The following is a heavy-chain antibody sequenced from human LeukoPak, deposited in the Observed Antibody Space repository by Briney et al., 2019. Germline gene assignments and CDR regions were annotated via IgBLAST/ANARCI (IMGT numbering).Heavy chain of an antibody. CDR3: ARGVKAARYSSGWYSY. D-gene: IGHD6-19*01. V-gene: IGHV4-34*01. J-gene: IGHJ4*02. CDR1: GGSFSGYY. Sequence: PSETLSLTCAVYGGSFSGYYWSWIRQPPGEGLEWIGEINHSGSTNYNPSLKSRVTISVDTSKNQFSLKLSSVTAADTAVYYCARGVKAARYSSGWYSYWGQGTLVTVSS. CDR2: INHSGST.